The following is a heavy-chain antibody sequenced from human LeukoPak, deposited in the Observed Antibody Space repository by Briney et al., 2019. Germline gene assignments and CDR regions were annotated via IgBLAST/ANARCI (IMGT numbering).Heavy chain of an antibody. J-gene: IGHJ3*02. D-gene: IGHD1-14*01. CDR2: IFYSGTT. V-gene: IGHV4-39*01. CDR1: GGSLSTNSYY. Sequence: PSETLSLTCTVSGGSLSTNSYYWGWIRQPPGKGLEWIGSIFYSGTTYYNPSLKSRVTISVDTSKNQFSLKLSSVTAADTTVYYCAGRDPRNRDAFDIWGQGTMVTVSS. CDR3: AGRDPRNRDAFDI.